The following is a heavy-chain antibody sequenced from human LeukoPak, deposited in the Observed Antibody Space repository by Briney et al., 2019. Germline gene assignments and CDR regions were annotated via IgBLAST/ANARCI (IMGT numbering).Heavy chain of an antibody. V-gene: IGHV3-7*01. CDR2: INQDGSEK. D-gene: IGHD3-10*01. J-gene: IGHJ4*02. Sequence: GGSLRLSCAASGFTFSTYWMSWVRQAPGKGLEWVANINQDGSEKYYADSVKGRFTISRDNSKNTLYLQMNSLRAEDTAVYYCAKGEDYYGSGSYLGYYFDYWGQGTLVTVSS. CDR1: GFTFSTYW. CDR3: AKGEDYYGSGSYLGYYFDY.